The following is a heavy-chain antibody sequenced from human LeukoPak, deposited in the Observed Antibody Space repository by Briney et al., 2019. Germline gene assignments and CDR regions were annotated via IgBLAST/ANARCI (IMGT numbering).Heavy chain of an antibody. Sequence: ASVKVSCKASGYTFTSYYMHWVRQAPGQGLEWMGIINPSGGSTSYAQRFQGRVTMTRDMSTSTVYMELSSLRSEDTAVYYCARDLGGDYYGSGSYYKGDAFDIWGQGTMVTVSS. CDR1: GYTFTSYY. CDR2: INPSGGST. V-gene: IGHV1-46*01. CDR3: ARDLGGDYYGSGSYYKGDAFDI. D-gene: IGHD3-10*01. J-gene: IGHJ3*02.